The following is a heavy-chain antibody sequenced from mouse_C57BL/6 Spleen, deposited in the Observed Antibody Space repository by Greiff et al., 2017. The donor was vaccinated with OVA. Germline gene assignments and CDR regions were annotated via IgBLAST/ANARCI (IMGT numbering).Heavy chain of an antibody. D-gene: IGHD2-2*01. Sequence: EVQLVESGGDLVKPGGSLKLSCAASGFTFSSYGMSWVRQTPDKRLEWVATISSGGSYPYYPDSVKGRFTISRDNAKNTLYLQKSSLKSEDTAMYYCARVSSTMVFDYWGQGTTLTVSS. J-gene: IGHJ2*01. CDR3: ARVSSTMVFDY. V-gene: IGHV5-6*01. CDR2: ISSGGSYP. CDR1: GFTFSSYG.